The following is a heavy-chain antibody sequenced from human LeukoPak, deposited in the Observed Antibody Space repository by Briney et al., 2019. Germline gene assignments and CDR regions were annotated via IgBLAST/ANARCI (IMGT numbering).Heavy chain of an antibody. CDR3: ARADPRDYTFYHYYGMDV. D-gene: IGHD4-11*01. Sequence: PSETLSLTCAVYGXSFSAYYGRWTWVRQPPGKGPEWIVEIDHRGRTNYNPSLKSRLTISVDTAKNQFSLKLTSMTAADTAVYYCARADPRDYTFYHYYGMDVWGQGATVTVSS. CDR1: GXSFSAYY. V-gene: IGHV4-34*01. J-gene: IGHJ6*02. CDR2: IDHRGRT.